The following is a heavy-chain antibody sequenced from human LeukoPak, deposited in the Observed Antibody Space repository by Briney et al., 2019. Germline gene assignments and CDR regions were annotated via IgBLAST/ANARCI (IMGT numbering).Heavy chain of an antibody. V-gene: IGHV1-69*13. CDR3: ARDGSTVTAYWYFDL. CDR1: GYTFTTYG. J-gene: IGHJ2*01. CDR2: IIPIFGTA. D-gene: IGHD4-17*01. Sequence: SVKVSCKASGYTFTTYGISWVRQAPGQGLEWMGGIIPIFGTANYAQKFQGRVTITADGSTSTAYMELSSLRSEDTAVYYCARDGSTVTAYWYFDLWGRGTLVTVSS.